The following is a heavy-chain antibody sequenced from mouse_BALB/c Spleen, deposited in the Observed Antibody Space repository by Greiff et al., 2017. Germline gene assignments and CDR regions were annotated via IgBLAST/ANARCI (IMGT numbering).Heavy chain of an antibody. D-gene: IGHD4-1*01. CDR1: GYAFTSYN. Sequence: VQLQQSGPELVKPGASVKVSCKASGYAFTSYNMYWVKQSHGKSLEWIGYIDPYNGGTSYNQKFKGKATLTADKSSSTAYMQLSSLTSEDSAVYFCARYGTGAWFAYWGQGTLVTVSA. J-gene: IGHJ3*01. CDR2: IDPYNGGT. V-gene: IGHV1S135*01. CDR3: ARYGTGAWFAY.